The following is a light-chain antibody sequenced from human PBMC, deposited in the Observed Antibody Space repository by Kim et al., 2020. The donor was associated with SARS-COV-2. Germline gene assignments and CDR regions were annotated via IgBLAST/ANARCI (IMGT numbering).Light chain of an antibody. Sequence: NFMLTQPHSVSESPGKTVTISCTRSSGSIASNYVQWYQQRPGSAPTTVIYEDNQRPSGVPDRFSVSIDSSSNSASLTISGLKTEDEADYYCQSYDSSNQVFGGGNQLTVL. V-gene: IGLV6-57*04. CDR1: SGSIASNY. CDR2: EDN. J-gene: IGLJ3*02. CDR3: QSYDSSNQV.